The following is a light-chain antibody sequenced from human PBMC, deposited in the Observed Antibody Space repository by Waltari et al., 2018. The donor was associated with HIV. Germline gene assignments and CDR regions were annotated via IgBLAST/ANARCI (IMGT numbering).Light chain of an antibody. Sequence: QSALTQPPSASGSPGQSVTISCTGTSSDIGGYTYVSWYQQYPGKAPKLMSYEVSKRPSGVPDRFSGSKSANTASLTVSGLQAEDEADYYCSSYGGSANLLFGGGTKLTVL. CDR3: SSYGGSANLL. J-gene: IGLJ2*01. V-gene: IGLV2-8*01. CDR1: SSDIGGYTY. CDR2: EVS.